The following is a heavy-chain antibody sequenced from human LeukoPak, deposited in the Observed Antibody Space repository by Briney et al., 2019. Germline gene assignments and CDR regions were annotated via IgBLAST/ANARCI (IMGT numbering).Heavy chain of an antibody. Sequence: PSETLSLTCTVSGGXISSYYCSWIRQPPGKGLEWIGYIYYSGSTNYNPSLKSRVTISVDTSKNQFSLKLSSVTAADTAVYYCARYCSGGSCAYYYGMDVWGQGTTVTVSS. CDR3: ARYCSGGSCAYYYGMDV. CDR1: GGXISSYY. V-gene: IGHV4-59*01. CDR2: IYYSGST. J-gene: IGHJ6*02. D-gene: IGHD2-15*01.